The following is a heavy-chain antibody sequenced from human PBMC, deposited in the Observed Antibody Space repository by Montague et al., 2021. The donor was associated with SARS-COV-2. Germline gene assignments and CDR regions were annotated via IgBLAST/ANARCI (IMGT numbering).Heavy chain of an antibody. D-gene: IGHD4-17*01. V-gene: IGHV4-59*12. J-gene: IGHJ3*02. CDR2: FYYIGST. CDR3: AMRGGALDAFDI. Sequence: SETLSLTCTVSGGSISSYYWSWIRQPPGKGLEWIGYFYYIGSTNYNPSLKSRVTMSLDTSKSQFSLKLTSVTAADAAVYYCAMRGGALDAFDIWGQGTMVIVSS. CDR1: GGSISSYY.